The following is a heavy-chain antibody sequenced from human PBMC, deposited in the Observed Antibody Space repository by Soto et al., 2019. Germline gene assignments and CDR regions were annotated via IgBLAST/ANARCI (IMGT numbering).Heavy chain of an antibody. CDR3: AHSAPLGYSYGYINWFDP. CDR2: IYWDDEK. Sequence: SGPTLVXPTQTLALTCTFSGFSLSTSGVGVGWIRQPPGKALEWLALIYWDDEKRYSPSLKSRLTITKDTSKNQLVLTMTNMDPVDTATYYCAHSAPLGYSYGYINWFDPWGQGTLVTVSS. J-gene: IGHJ5*02. V-gene: IGHV2-5*02. CDR1: GFSLSTSGVG. D-gene: IGHD5-18*01.